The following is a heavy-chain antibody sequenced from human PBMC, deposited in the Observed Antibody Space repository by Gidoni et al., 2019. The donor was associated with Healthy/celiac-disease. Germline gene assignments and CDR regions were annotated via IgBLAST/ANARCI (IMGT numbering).Heavy chain of an antibody. CDR3: ARLYRVKWAFDP. J-gene: IGHJ5*02. CDR1: GGSISSYY. D-gene: IGHD2-8*01. CDR2: IYYSGST. Sequence: QVQLQASGPGLVKPSETLSLTCTVSGGSISSYYWSWIRQPPGKGLEWIGYIYYSGSTNYNPSLKSRVTISVDTSKNQFSLKLSSVTAADTAVYYCARLYRVKWAFDPWGQGTLVTVSS. V-gene: IGHV4-59*01.